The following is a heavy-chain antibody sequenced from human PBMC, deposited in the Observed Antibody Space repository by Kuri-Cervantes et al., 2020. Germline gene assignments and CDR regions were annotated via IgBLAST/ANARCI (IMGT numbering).Heavy chain of an antibody. V-gene: IGHV3-7*01. J-gene: IGHJ4*02. CDR1: GFTFSSDW. CDR3: ARYFAFEYFDY. D-gene: IGHD3-9*01. Sequence: ARSLRLSCAASGFTFSSDWMSWVRQAPAKGLEWVANIKQDGSEKYYVDSVKGRFTIPRDNAKNSLYLQTNSLRAADTAVDYCARYFAFEYFDYWGQGTLVTVSS. CDR2: IKQDGSEK.